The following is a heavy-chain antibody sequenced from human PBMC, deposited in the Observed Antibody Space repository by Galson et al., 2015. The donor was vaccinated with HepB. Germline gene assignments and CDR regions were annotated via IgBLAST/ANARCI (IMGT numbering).Heavy chain of an antibody. V-gene: IGHV3-53*01. CDR1: GFTVSSSY. J-gene: IGHJ4*02. CDR3: ARFYNSWGFDC. Sequence: SLRLSCAASGFTVSSSYVSWVRQAPGKGLEWVSIIYSGGNTYYADSMKGRFTISKDNSKNTVYLQMDSLRAEDTAVYYCARFYNSWGFDCWGQGTLVTVSS. D-gene: IGHD3-10*01. CDR2: IYSGGNT.